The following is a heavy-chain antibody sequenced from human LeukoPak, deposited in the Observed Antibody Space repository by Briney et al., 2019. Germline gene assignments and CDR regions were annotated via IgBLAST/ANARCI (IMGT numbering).Heavy chain of an antibody. V-gene: IGHV3-7*03. CDR2: IKQDGSEK. Sequence: GGSLRLSCAASGFTFSSYWMSWVRQAPGKGLEWVANIKQDGSEKYYVDSVKGRFTISRDNAKNSLYLQMNSLRAEDAALYYCARGGLTIFGVINYMDVWGKGTTVTVSS. CDR1: GFTFSSYW. CDR3: ARGGLTIFGVINYMDV. D-gene: IGHD3-3*01. J-gene: IGHJ6*03.